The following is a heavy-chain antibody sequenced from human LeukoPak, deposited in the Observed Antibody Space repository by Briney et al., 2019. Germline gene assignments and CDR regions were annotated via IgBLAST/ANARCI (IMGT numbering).Heavy chain of an antibody. V-gene: IGHV1-69*05. D-gene: IGHD1-26*01. CDR3: ARDRVSGSYSGYFDY. Sequence: GASVKVSYKASGGTFSSYAISWVRQAPGQGLEWMGRIIPIFGTANYAQKFQGRVTITTDESTSTAYMGLSSLRSEDTAVYYCARDRVSGSYSGYFDYWGQGTLVTVSS. CDR2: IIPIFGTA. J-gene: IGHJ4*02. CDR1: GGTFSSYA.